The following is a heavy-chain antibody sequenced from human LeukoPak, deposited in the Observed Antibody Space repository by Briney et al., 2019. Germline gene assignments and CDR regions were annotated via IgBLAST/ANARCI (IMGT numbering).Heavy chain of an antibody. CDR3: ARAGRGWAPMGFDY. CDR2: ISSSSSTI. CDR1: GFTFSSYS. Sequence: GGSLRLSCAASGFTFSSYSMNWVRQAPGKGLEWVSYISSSSSTIYYADSVKGRFTISRDSAKNSLYLQMNSLRAEDTAVYYCARAGRGWAPMGFDYWGQGTLVTVSS. J-gene: IGHJ4*02. D-gene: IGHD3-10*01. V-gene: IGHV3-48*01.